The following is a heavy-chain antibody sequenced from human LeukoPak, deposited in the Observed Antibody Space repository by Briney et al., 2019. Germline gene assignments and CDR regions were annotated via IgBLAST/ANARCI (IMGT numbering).Heavy chain of an antibody. CDR3: ARREQLADHDY. V-gene: IGHV4-39*01. CDR1: GGSISSXSXX. D-gene: IGHD6-6*01. Sequence: VSGGSISSXSXXXGWIRQPPGXXXXWIGSIYYSGSTCYNPSLKSRVTISVDTSKNQFSLKLSSVTAADTAVYYCARREQLADHDYWGQGTLVTVSS. J-gene: IGHJ4*02. CDR2: IYYSGST.